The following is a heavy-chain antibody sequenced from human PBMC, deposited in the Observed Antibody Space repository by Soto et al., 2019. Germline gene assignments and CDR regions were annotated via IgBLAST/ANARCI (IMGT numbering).Heavy chain of an antibody. CDR2: ISSTSSYI. V-gene: IGHV3-21*01. Sequence: GGSLRLSCAASGFTFSTNSMNWVRQAPGKGLEWVSSISSTSSYIFYADSLKGRFTISRDNAKNSLYLQMNSLRAEDTAVYYCSRSLKQRSWFDPWGQGTLVTVSS. CDR3: SRSLKQRSWFDP. CDR1: GFTFSTNS. J-gene: IGHJ5*02. D-gene: IGHD6-25*01.